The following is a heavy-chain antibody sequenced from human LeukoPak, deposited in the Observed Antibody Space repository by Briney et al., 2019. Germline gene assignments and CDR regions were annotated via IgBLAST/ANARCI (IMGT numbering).Heavy chain of an antibody. D-gene: IGHD3-16*01. J-gene: IGHJ4*02. Sequence: GGSLRLSCAASGLSVSDNYMSWVPQAPGKGLEWVSIIYTSGSTSYADSVKGRFTISRDSSQNTVLLQMSSLRAEDTAVYYCARGRPTFYFDYWGQGTLVTVSS. CDR3: ARGRPTFYFDY. CDR2: IYTSGST. CDR1: GLSVSDNY. V-gene: IGHV3-66*01.